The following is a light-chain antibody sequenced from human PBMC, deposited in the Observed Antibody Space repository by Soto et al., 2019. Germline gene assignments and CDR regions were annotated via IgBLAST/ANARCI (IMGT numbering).Light chain of an antibody. CDR3: QQSDNWPLT. Sequence: VMRQSPATLSVSPGEGATLSCRASQGIGDTLAWYQQKHGQAPRFLIYGASTRATGIPARFSGSVSGTEGTLTISSLKQEDGSVYYCQQSDNWPLTFGGGTKVDIK. J-gene: IGKJ4*01. CDR1: QGIGDT. V-gene: IGKV3-15*01. CDR2: GAS.